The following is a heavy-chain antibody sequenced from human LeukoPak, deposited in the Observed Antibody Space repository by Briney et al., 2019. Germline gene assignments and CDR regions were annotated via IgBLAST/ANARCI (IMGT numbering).Heavy chain of an antibody. J-gene: IGHJ6*02. Sequence: PGGSLRLSCAASGFTVSSNYMTWVRQAPGKGLEWVSVVYSGGSTYYANSVKGRFTISRDNSKNTLYFQMNSLRAEDTAVYYCARERITMVRGVIYYYGMDVWGQGTTVTVSS. V-gene: IGHV3-53*01. CDR2: VYSGGST. CDR1: GFTVSSNY. D-gene: IGHD3-10*01. CDR3: ARERITMVRGVIYYYGMDV.